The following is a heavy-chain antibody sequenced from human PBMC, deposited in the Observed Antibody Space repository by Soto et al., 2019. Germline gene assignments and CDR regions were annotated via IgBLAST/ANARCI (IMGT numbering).Heavy chain of an antibody. Sequence: QVQLQQWGAGLLKPSETLSLTCAVYGGSFSGYYWSWIRQPPGKGLEWIGEINHSGSTNYNPSLKSRVTISVDTSKNQFSLKLSSVTAADPAVYYCARVDAVVKSDYWGQGTLVTVAS. CDR1: GGSFSGYY. V-gene: IGHV4-34*01. J-gene: IGHJ4*02. D-gene: IGHD2-15*01. CDR3: ARVDAVVKSDY. CDR2: INHSGST.